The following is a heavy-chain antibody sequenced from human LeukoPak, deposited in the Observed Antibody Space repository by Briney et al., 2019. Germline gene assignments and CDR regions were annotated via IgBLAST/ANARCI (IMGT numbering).Heavy chain of an antibody. CDR3: ARRGSSSYYFDS. Sequence: SETLSLTCSVSGGSISSDYCNWIRQPPGKDLEWIGYIYSTGSTNYNPSLKSRVTISIDTSKNQFSLRLSSVTAADTAMYYCARRGSSSYYFDSWGQGTLVTVSS. CDR2: IYSTGST. D-gene: IGHD6-13*01. V-gene: IGHV4-4*09. J-gene: IGHJ4*02. CDR1: GGSISSDY.